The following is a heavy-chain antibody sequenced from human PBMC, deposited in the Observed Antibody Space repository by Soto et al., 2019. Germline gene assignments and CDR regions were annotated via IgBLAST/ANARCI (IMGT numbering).Heavy chain of an antibody. D-gene: IGHD5-12*01. Sequence: SETLSLTCAVSGYSISSGYYWGWIRQPPGKGLEWIGSIYHSGSTYYNPSLKSRVTISVDTSKNQFSLKLSSVTAADTAVYYCARDGVATGPWDYHYYGMDVWGQGTTVTVSS. CDR2: IYHSGST. CDR3: ARDGVATGPWDYHYYGMDV. J-gene: IGHJ6*02. V-gene: IGHV4-38-2*02. CDR1: GYSISSGYY.